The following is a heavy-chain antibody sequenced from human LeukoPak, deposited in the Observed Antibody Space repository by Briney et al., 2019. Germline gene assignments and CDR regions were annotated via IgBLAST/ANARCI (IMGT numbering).Heavy chain of an antibody. D-gene: IGHD2-21*02. CDR2: IKQDGSEK. CDR1: GFTFSSYW. V-gene: IGHV3-7*01. J-gene: IGHJ4*02. Sequence: GGSLRLSCAASGFTFSSYWMSWVRQAPGKGLEWVANIKQDGSEKYYVDSVKGRFTISRDNAKNSLYLQMNSLRAEDTAVYYCSFGCGGDCYSWRLDYWGQGTLVTVSS. CDR3: SFGCGGDCYSWRLDY.